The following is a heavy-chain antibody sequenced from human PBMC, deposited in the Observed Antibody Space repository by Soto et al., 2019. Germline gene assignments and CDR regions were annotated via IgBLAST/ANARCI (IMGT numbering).Heavy chain of an antibody. CDR3: ARHTALGLRFLEWLFPGYFDY. J-gene: IGHJ4*02. Sequence: TPGKGLEWIGSIYYSGSTYYNPSLKSRVTISVDTSKNQFSLKLSSVTAADTAVYYCARHTALGLRFLEWLFPGYFDYWGQGTLVTVSS. D-gene: IGHD3-3*01. CDR2: IYYSGST. V-gene: IGHV4-39*01.